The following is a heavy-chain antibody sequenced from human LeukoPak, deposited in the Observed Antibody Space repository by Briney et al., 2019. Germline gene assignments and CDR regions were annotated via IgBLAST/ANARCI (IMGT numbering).Heavy chain of an antibody. Sequence: PSETLSLTCTVSGGSISSYYWSWIRQPPGRGLEWIGYIYYSGSTNYNPSLESRVAMSVDTSKNQFSLRLSSVTAADTAIYYCARRYSSSWYVGFFDPWGQGTLVTVSS. J-gene: IGHJ5*02. D-gene: IGHD6-13*01. CDR1: GGSISSYY. CDR3: ARRYSSSWYVGFFDP. V-gene: IGHV4-59*08. CDR2: IYYSGST.